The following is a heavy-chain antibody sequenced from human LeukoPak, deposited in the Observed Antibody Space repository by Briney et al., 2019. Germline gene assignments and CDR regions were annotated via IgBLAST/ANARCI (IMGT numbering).Heavy chain of an antibody. CDR1: VFTFSRYL. V-gene: IGHV3-74*01. CDR3: ARESRQGYFDY. J-gene: IGHJ4*02. Sequence: VGSLRLSSAASVFTFSRYLMRWGRQTPGKRLLWVSRINSDVMSTSYADSVKGRFTISRDKAKNTLYLQMNSLRAEDTAVYYCARESRQGYFDYWGQGTLVTVSS. CDR2: INSDVMST.